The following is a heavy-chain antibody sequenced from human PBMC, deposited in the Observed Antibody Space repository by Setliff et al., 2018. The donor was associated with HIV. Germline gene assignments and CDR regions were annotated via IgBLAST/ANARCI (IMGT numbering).Heavy chain of an antibody. V-gene: IGHV4-39*01. D-gene: IGHD6-19*01. CDR1: GGSISTYY. J-gene: IGHJ4*02. Sequence: KPSETLSLTCTVSGGSISTYYWAWIRQPPGKGLEWIGTIYYSGSTYYNPSLKSRATISVDMSKNQFSLRLSSVTAADTAVYYCIIAYSSGWLAPMGFDSWGQGTLVTVSS. CDR3: IIAYSSGWLAPMGFDS. CDR2: IYYSGST.